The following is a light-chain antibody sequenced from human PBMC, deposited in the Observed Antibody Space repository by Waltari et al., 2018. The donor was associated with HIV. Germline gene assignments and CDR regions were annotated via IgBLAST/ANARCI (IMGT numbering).Light chain of an antibody. CDR1: SSDVGCYNL. CDR3: CSYAGSSSVV. Sequence: QSALTHPASVSGSPGQSITISCTGTSSDVGCYNLVSWYQQHPGKAPKLMIYEVNKRPSGVSNRFSGSKSGNTASLTISGLQAEDEADYYCCSYAGSSSVVFGGGTKLTVL. J-gene: IGLJ2*01. V-gene: IGLV2-23*02. CDR2: EVN.